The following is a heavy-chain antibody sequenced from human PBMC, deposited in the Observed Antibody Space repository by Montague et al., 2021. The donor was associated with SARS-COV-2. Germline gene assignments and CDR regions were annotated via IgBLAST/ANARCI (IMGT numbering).Heavy chain of an antibody. CDR3: ASRGYCYGWGD. Sequence: SETLSLTCTVTGGPISGSSDYWGWIRQSPGKGREWIASVDYSGNTYYSPSPKSRLTISVDMSKNQFSLKLNSVTAADAALYYCASRGYCYGWGDWGQGTLVTVSS. D-gene: IGHD2-2*03. CDR2: VDYSGNT. J-gene: IGHJ4*02. CDR1: GGPISGSSDY. V-gene: IGHV4-39*01.